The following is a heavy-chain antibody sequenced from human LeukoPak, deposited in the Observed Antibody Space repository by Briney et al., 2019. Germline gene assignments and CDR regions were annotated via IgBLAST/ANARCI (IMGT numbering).Heavy chain of an antibody. Sequence: GRSLRLSCAASGFTFSSYGMHWVRQAPGKGLEWVAVISYDGSNKYYADSVKGRFTISRDNSKNTLYLQMNSLRAEDTAVYYCAKDTLLGYCSSTSCPTNWFDPWGQGTLVTVSS. D-gene: IGHD2-2*01. J-gene: IGHJ5*02. CDR1: GFTFSSYG. V-gene: IGHV3-30*18. CDR2: ISYDGSNK. CDR3: AKDTLLGYCSSTSCPTNWFDP.